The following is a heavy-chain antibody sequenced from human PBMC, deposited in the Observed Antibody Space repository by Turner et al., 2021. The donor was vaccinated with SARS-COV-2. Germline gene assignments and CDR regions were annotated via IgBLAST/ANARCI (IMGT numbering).Heavy chain of an antibody. D-gene: IGHD7-27*01. CDR3: AAIRATWGY. CDR2: TKDKTYNYMT. CDR1: GFSFSDLY. J-gene: IGHJ4*02. Sequence: EVQLVESGGSWVKPGGSLRLSCAVSGFSFSDLYIDWVRRAPGQGLEGVGRTKDKTYNYMTEYGASVKGRFTISRDDSQNSVFLQMNSLKTDDTAVYYCAAIRATWGYWGQGTPVTVSS. V-gene: IGHV3-72*01.